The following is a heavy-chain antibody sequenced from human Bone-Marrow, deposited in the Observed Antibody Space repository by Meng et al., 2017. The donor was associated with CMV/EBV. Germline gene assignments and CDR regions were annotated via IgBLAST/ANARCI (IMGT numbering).Heavy chain of an antibody. CDR2: IYPGDSDT. D-gene: IGHD2-2*01. J-gene: IGHJ4*02. CDR3: ARVATWYCSSTSCSYFDD. CDR1: GYSFTSYW. V-gene: IGHV5-51*01. Sequence: KVSCKGSGYSFTSYWIGWVRQMPGKGLEWMGIIYPGDSDTRYSPSFQGQVTISADKSISTAYLQWSSLKASDTAMYYCARVATWYCSSTSCSYFDDWGQGTLVTVSS.